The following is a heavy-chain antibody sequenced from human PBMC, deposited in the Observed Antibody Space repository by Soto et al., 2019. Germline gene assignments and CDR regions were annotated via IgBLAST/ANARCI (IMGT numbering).Heavy chain of an antibody. Sequence: GSLRLSCAASGFTFSSYSMNWVRQAPGKGLEWVSSISSSSSYIYYADSVKGRFTISRDNAKNSLYLQMNSLRAEDTAVYYCASGIAAAGNEWFDPWGQGTLVTVSS. V-gene: IGHV3-21*01. CDR1: GFTFSSYS. CDR3: ASGIAAAGNEWFDP. CDR2: ISSSSSYI. D-gene: IGHD6-13*01. J-gene: IGHJ5*02.